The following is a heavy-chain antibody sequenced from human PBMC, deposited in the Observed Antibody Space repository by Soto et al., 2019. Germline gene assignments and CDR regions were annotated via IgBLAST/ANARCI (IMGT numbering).Heavy chain of an antibody. CDR2: ISYDGSNR. D-gene: IGHD3-22*01. Sequence: LSSAAPGLAFSSYNIPWLRQAPGKGVEWLPAISYDGSNRYYAASVKGRLQVSRDNSKNTLYLQMNSLSAEDTAVYYCASGGRMIVSSAYYYYCLDVWVKETLVTVSS. CDR1: GLAFSSYN. V-gene: IGHV3-30*03. CDR3: ASGGRMIVSSAYYYYCLDV. J-gene: IGHJ6*03.